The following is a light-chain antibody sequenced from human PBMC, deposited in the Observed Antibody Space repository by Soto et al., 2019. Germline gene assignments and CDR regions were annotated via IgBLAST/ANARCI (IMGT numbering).Light chain of an antibody. CDR1: NVGSKS. CDR2: DDT. J-gene: IGLJ1*01. Sequence: SYELTQPPSVSVAPGQTARITCGGNNVGSKSVHWYQQKPGQAPVLVVHDDTDRPSGIPERFSGSNSGNTATLTISRVEAGDEAEYYCQVWDSSSDHPYVFGTGTKVTVL. CDR3: QVWDSSSDHPYV. V-gene: IGLV3-21*02.